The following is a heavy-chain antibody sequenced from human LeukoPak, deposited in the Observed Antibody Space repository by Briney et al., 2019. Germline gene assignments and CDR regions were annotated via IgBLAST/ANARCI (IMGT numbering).Heavy chain of an antibody. Sequence: PGGSLRLSCASSGFTFTSYWMTWVRQAPGKGLEWVANINQDASARYCVDSVKGRFTISRDNAKKSLSLQMNSLVAEDTAVYYCARVRLGYKYAEDAFDFWGHGTMVTVSS. J-gene: IGHJ3*01. D-gene: IGHD5-12*01. CDR1: GFTFTSYW. CDR2: INQDASAR. V-gene: IGHV3-7*01. CDR3: ARVRLGYKYAEDAFDF.